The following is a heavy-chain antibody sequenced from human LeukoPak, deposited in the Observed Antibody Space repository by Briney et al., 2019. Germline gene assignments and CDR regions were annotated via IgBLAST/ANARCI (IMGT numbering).Heavy chain of an antibody. J-gene: IGHJ3*02. V-gene: IGHV1-69*05. CDR2: IIPIFGTA. Sequence: GASVKVSCKASGGTFSSYAISWVRQAPGQGLEWMGGIIPIFGTANYAQKFQGRVTITTDESTSTAYMELCSLRSEDTAVYYCARGQYYYDSSGDAFDIWGQGTMVTVSS. D-gene: IGHD3-22*01. CDR1: GGTFSSYA. CDR3: ARGQYYYDSSGDAFDI.